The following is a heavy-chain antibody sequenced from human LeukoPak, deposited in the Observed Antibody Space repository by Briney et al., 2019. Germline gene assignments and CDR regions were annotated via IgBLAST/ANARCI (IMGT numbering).Heavy chain of an antibody. CDR2: INHSGST. CDR3: ARDFDYGDYG. D-gene: IGHD4-17*01. CDR1: GGSFSGYY. J-gene: IGHJ4*02. Sequence: SETPSLTCAVYGGSFSGYYWSWIRQPPGKGLEWIGEINHSGSTNYNPSLKSRVTISVDTSKNQFSLKLSSVTAADTAVYYCARDFDYGDYGWGQGTLVTVSS. V-gene: IGHV4-34*01.